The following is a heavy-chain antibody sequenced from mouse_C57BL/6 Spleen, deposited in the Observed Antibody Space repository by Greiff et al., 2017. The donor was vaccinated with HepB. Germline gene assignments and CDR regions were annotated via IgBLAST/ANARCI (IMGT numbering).Heavy chain of an antibody. V-gene: IGHV5-4*01. Sequence: VQLKESGGGLVKPGGSLKLSCAASGFTFSSYAMSWVRQTPEKRLEWVATISDGGSYTYYPDNVKGRFTISRDNAKNNLYLQMSHLKSEDTAMYYCAVGGEGWYFDVWGTGTTVTVSS. CDR3: AVGGEGWYFDV. CDR2: ISDGGSYT. CDR1: GFTFSSYA. J-gene: IGHJ1*03.